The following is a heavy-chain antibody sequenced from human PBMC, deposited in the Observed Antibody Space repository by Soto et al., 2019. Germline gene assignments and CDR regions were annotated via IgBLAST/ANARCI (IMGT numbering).Heavy chain of an antibody. D-gene: IGHD1-1*01. V-gene: IGHV3-33*01. CDR1: GLTFRNYG. J-gene: IGHJ6*02. CDR2: IWHDGSQK. Sequence: QVQLVESGGGVVQAGRSLRLSCAASGLTFRNYGMHWVRQAPGKGLEWVAIIWHDGSQKYYADSVKGRFSISRDNSKNQLYLQMTSPRAEDTAVYYCASGREPSSYYGMDAWGQGTTVTVSS. CDR3: ASGREPSSYYGMDA.